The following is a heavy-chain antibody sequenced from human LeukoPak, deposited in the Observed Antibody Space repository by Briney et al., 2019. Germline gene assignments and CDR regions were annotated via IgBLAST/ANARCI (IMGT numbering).Heavy chain of an antibody. V-gene: IGHV1-69*05. Sequence: SVKVSCKASGGTFSSYAISWVRQAPGQGLEWMGGIIPIFGTANYAQNFQGRVTMTRDTSITTVYLEMSRLRFDDTAVYYCAKDRGEHLKAFDPFDIWGQGTMVTVSS. J-gene: IGHJ3*02. CDR3: AKDRGEHLKAFDPFDI. CDR1: GGTFSSYA. CDR2: IIPIFGTA. D-gene: IGHD1-26*01.